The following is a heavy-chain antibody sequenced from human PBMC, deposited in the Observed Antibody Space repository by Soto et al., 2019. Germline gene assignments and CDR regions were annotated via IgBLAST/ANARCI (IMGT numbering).Heavy chain of an antibody. CDR1: GFTFNTYN. Sequence: GGSLRLSCTASGFTFNTYNMNWVRQAPGKGLEWVSYISSSSYTIKYADSVEGRFTVSRDNGKKSLYLQMNGLRDEDTAVYFCAREISLSAGSYFDYWGQGTLVTVSS. V-gene: IGHV3-48*02. CDR2: ISSSSYTI. CDR3: AREISLSAGSYFDY. D-gene: IGHD3-10*01. J-gene: IGHJ4*02.